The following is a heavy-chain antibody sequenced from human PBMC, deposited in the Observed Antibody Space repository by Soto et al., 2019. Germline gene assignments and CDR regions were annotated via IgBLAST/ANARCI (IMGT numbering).Heavy chain of an antibody. V-gene: IGHV3-7*01. CDR2: IKQDGSEK. CDR1: GFTFSSYW. J-gene: IGHJ4*02. Sequence: EVQLVESGGGLVQPGASLGLSCAASGFTFSSYWMTWVRQAPGKGLEWVANIKQDGSEKNYVDSVEGRFTISRDNAKNSLYLQMNSLRAEDTAVYSCARGGGGLDSWGQGTLVTVSS. D-gene: IGHD2-15*01. CDR3: ARGGGGLDS.